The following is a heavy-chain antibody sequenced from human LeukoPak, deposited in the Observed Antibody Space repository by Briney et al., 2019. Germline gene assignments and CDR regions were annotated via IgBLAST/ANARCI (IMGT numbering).Heavy chain of an antibody. CDR2: IKQDGSEI. CDR1: GFTLSSYW. V-gene: IGHV3-7*03. D-gene: IGHD2-15*01. Sequence: GGSLRLSCAASGFTLSSYWMIWVRQAPGKGLEWVANIKQDGSEISYVDSVKGRFIISRDNAKNSLYLQMNSLRAEDTAVYYCVRGNPFGGYWGQGTLVTVSS. CDR3: VRGNPFGGY. J-gene: IGHJ4*02.